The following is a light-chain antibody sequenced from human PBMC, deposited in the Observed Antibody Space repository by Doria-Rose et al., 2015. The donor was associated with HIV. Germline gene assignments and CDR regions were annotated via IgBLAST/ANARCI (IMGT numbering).Light chain of an antibody. V-gene: IGKV3-20*01. Sequence: QSPGTLSLSPDERATLSCRASQSVSANYLARYQQRPGQSPRLLIYGASSRATDIPDRFSGSGSGTDFTLTISRLEPEDFAVYYCHQYASSRTFGQGTKVEIK. CDR1: QSVSANY. J-gene: IGKJ1*01. CDR3: HQYASSRT. CDR2: GAS.